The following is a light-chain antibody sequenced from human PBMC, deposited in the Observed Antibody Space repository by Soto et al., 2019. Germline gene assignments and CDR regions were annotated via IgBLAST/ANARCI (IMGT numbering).Light chain of an antibody. CDR2: GTS. Sequence: EIVLTQSPGTLSLSPGERATLPCRASQSVKSSYLAWYQHKPGQAPRLLIYGTSSRATGIQDRFSGSGSGTDFTLTIRSLEPEDFGVYYCLHRMNWPLTFGQGTRLEIK. CDR1: QSVKSSY. V-gene: IGKV3D-20*02. CDR3: LHRMNWPLT. J-gene: IGKJ5*01.